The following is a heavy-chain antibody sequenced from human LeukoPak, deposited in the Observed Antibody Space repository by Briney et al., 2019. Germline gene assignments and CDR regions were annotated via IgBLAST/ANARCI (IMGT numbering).Heavy chain of an antibody. J-gene: IGHJ5*02. V-gene: IGHV1-18*01. CDR1: GYTFTSYD. Sequence: GASVKVSRKASGYTFTSYDINWVRQATGQGLEWMGWISAYNANTNYAQKLQGRVTMTTDTSTSTAYMELRSLRSDDTAVYYCARAGVRGVIPNWFDPWGQGTLVTVSS. CDR3: ARAGVRGVIPNWFDP. D-gene: IGHD3-10*01. CDR2: ISAYNANT.